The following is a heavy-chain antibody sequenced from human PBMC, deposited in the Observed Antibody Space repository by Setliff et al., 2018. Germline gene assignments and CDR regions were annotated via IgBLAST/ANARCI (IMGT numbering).Heavy chain of an antibody. CDR2: INRNGGRI. CDR3: ARAHRYFSDTSGYFYDQGRSAFDV. D-gene: IGHD3-22*01. J-gene: IGHJ3*01. V-gene: IGHV3-20*04. CDR1: GGSFSGYY. Sequence: ETLSLTCAVYGGSFSGYYWSWIRQAPGKGLEWVSDINRNGGRIGYADPVKGRFTISRDNAKNSLYLQMNSLGAEDTALYYCARAHRYFSDTSGYFYDQGRSAFDVWGQGTMVTVSS.